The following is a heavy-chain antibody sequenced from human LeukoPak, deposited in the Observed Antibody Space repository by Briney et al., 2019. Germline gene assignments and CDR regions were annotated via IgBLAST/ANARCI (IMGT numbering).Heavy chain of an antibody. CDR2: IDWDDDK. V-gene: IGHV2-70*04. D-gene: IGHD3-22*01. CDR1: GFTLSTNGMR. Sequence: SGPTLVNPTQTLTLTCTFSGFTLSTNGMRVSWIRQPPGKALEWLARIDWDDDKFYRTSLKTRLSISKDTSKNQVVLTMTNMDPVDTATYYCARSYDRSGYYYFDYWGQGILVTVSS. CDR3: ARSYDRSGYYYFDY. J-gene: IGHJ4*02.